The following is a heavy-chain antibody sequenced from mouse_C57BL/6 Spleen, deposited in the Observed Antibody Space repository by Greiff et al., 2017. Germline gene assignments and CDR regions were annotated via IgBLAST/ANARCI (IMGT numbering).Heavy chain of an antibody. Sequence: VQLQQSGAELVRPGASVKLSCTASGFNIKDDNMHWVKQRPEQGLEGIGRIDPEDGDTEYAPKFQGKATMTADTSSKPAYLQLSSLTSEDTAVYYCTKDYDRAWFAYWGQGTLVTVSA. CDR2: IDPEDGDT. CDR3: TKDYDRAWFAY. V-gene: IGHV14-1*01. J-gene: IGHJ3*01. CDR1: GFNIKDDN. D-gene: IGHD2-4*01.